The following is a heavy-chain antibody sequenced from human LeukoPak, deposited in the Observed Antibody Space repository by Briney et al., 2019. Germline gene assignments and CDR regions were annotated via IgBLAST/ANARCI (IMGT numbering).Heavy chain of an antibody. V-gene: IGHV3-23*01. CDR1: GFTFSSHS. D-gene: IGHD6-19*01. CDR3: AKGQVRAVTGTGVDY. J-gene: IGHJ4*02. CDR2: ISYSGGST. Sequence: PGGSLRLSCAASGFTFSSHSMNWVRQAPGKGLEWVSSISYSGGSTYYADSAKGRFTIFRDNSKNTLYPQMNSLRAEDTAAYYCAKGQVRAVTGTGVDYWGQGTLVTVSS.